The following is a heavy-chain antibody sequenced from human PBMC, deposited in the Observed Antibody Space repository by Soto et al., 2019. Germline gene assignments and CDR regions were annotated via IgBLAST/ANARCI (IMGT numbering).Heavy chain of an antibody. Sequence: ASVKVSCKASGYTFTSYAMHWVRQAPGQRLEWMGWINAGNGNTKYSQKFQGRVTITRDTSASTAYMELSSLRSEDTAVYYCARVALGVVAATLSWFAPWGQETLVTVSS. V-gene: IGHV1-3*01. D-gene: IGHD2-15*01. CDR1: GYTFTSYA. CDR3: ARVALGVVAATLSWFAP. J-gene: IGHJ5*02. CDR2: INAGNGNT.